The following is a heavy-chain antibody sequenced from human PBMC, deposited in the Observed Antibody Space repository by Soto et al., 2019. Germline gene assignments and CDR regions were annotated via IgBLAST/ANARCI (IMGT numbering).Heavy chain of an antibody. CDR2: ISSTTNYI. Sequence: GGSLRLSCAASGFTFTMDSMNWVRHAPGKGLEWVSSISSTTNYIYYGDSMKGRFTISRDNAKNSLYLEMNSLRAEDTAVYYCARESEDLTSNFDYWGQGTLVTVSS. CDR1: GFTFTMDS. CDR3: ARESEDLTSNFDY. V-gene: IGHV3-21*06. J-gene: IGHJ4*02.